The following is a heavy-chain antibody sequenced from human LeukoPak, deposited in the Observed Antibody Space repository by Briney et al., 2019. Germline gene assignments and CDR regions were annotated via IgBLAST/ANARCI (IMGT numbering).Heavy chain of an antibody. CDR1: GWSFSAYN. J-gene: IGHJ5*01. CDR3: AVLNLTPNWFDP. D-gene: IGHD3-9*01. Sequence: SESLSLTCTVDGWSFSAYNGSWIRQPPWKGLEWIEEINHSGSTNYNPSLKSRVTISVDTSKNQFSLKLSSVTAADTAVYYCAVLNLTPNWFDPWGQGTLVIVSS. CDR2: INHSGST. V-gene: IGHV4-34*03.